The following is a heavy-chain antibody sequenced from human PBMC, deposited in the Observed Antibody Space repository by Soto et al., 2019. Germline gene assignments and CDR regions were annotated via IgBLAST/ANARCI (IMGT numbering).Heavy chain of an antibody. CDR2: ISAYNGNT. V-gene: IGHV1-18*01. CDR1: GYTFCSYH. Sequence: QIQLVQSGAEVKRPGDSVKVSCKASGYTFCSYHITWVRQAPGQGLEWMGWISAYNGNTNYAQNLQGRVTMTTDPSTSTAYMELRSLRSDDTAVYYCARDLPPVDYWGQGTLVTVSS. J-gene: IGHJ4*02. CDR3: ARDLPPVDY.